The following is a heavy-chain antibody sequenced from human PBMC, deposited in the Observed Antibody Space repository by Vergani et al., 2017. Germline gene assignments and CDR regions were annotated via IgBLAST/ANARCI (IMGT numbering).Heavy chain of an antibody. CDR1: GYSFTSYW. Sequence: EVQLVQSGAEVNKPGESLKISCKGSGYSFTSYWIGWVRQMPGKGLEWMGIIYPGDSDTRYSPSFQGQVTISADKSISTAYLQWSSLKASDTAMYYCARHSDYYDSSGYYCNYWGQGTLVTVSS. CDR3: ARHSDYYDSSGYYCNY. CDR2: IYPGDSDT. D-gene: IGHD3-22*01. V-gene: IGHV5-51*01. J-gene: IGHJ4*02.